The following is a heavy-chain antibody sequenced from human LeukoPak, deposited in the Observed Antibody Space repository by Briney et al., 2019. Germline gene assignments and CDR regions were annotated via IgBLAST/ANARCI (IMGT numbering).Heavy chain of an antibody. D-gene: IGHD3-22*01. J-gene: IGHJ4*02. V-gene: IGHV1-8*01. CDR1: GYTFTSYD. Sequence: ASVKVSCKASGYTFTSYDINWVRQATGQGLEWMGWMNPNSGNTGYAQKFQGRVTMTTDTSTSTAYMELRSLRSDDTAVYYCARLDDSSGYSYYWGQGTLLTVSS. CDR3: ARLDDSSGYSYY. CDR2: MNPNSGNT.